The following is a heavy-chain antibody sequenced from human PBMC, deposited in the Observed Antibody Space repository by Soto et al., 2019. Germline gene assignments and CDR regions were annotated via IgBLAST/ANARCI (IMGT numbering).Heavy chain of an antibody. V-gene: IGHV3-30-3*01. Sequence: GGSLRLSCAASGFTFSSYAMHWVRQAPGKGLEWVAVISYDGSNKYYADSVKGRFTISRDNSKNTLYLQMNSLRAEDTAVYYCARFAVSGVYDFWRGYFDYWGQGTLVTVSS. CDR3: ARFAVSGVYDFWRGYFDY. J-gene: IGHJ4*02. CDR2: ISYDGSNK. D-gene: IGHD3-3*01. CDR1: GFTFSSYA.